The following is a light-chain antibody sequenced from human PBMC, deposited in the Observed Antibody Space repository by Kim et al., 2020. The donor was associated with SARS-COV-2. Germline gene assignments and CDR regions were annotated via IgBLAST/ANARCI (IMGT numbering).Light chain of an antibody. CDR2: NAT. J-gene: IGKJ1*01. CDR3: KQYDSAPRT. Sequence: SQGKRATRTCRASQNVSSSNLAWYPQKPGQAPRLIIYNATSRTTGIPDRFSGSGCGTDFIHTISRLEPEGVAMYYCKQYDSAPRTFSQGTKVDIK. CDR1: QNVSSSN. V-gene: IGKV3-20*01.